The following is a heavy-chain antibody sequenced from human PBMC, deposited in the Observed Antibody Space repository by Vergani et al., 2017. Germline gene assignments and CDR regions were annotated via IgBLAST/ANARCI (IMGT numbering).Heavy chain of an antibody. J-gene: IGHJ4*02. V-gene: IGHV4-34*01. CDR3: ARGQGNAGGNTGFDY. CDR1: GGSLSGYY. D-gene: IGHD4-23*01. Sequence: QVQLQQWGAGLLKPSETLSLTCAVYGGSLSGYYWSWIRQPPGKGLEWIGEINHSGSTNYNPSLKSRVTISVDTSKNQFSLKLSSVTAADTAVYYCARGQGNAGGNTGFDYWGQGTLVTVSS. CDR2: INHSGST.